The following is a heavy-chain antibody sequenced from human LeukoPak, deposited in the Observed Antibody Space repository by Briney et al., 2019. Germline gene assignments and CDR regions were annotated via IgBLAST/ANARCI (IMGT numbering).Heavy chain of an antibody. D-gene: IGHD5-18*01. CDR2: IYHSGIT. J-gene: IGHJ5*02. CDR3: ARVDTAMDDINWFDP. CDR1: GYSISSGFY. Sequence: SETLSLTCSVSGYSISSGFYWGWIRQPPGKGLEWIGNIYHSGITYYNPSLKSRVTISVDTSKNQFSLKLSSVTAADTAVYYCARVDTAMDDINWFDPWGQGTLVTVSS. V-gene: IGHV4-38-2*02.